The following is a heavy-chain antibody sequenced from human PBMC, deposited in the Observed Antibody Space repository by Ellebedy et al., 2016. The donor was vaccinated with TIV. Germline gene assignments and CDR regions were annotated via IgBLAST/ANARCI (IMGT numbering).Heavy chain of an antibody. CDR1: GGTFSSYA. CDR3: ARVSLRLGEHKHDY. V-gene: IGHV1-69*04. D-gene: IGHD3-16*01. Sequence: ASVKVSCKASGGTFSSYAISWVRQAPGQGLEWMGRITPILGIANYAQKFQGRVTITADKSTSTAYMELSSLRSEDTAVYYCARVSLRLGEHKHDYWGQGTLVTVSS. J-gene: IGHJ4*02. CDR2: ITPILGIA.